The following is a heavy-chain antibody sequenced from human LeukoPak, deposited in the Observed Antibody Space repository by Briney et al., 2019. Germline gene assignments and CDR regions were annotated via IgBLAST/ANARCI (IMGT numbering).Heavy chain of an antibody. CDR2: IYYSGST. J-gene: IGHJ5*02. CDR3: ARHTLVRGVTWWFDP. V-gene: IGHV4-39*01. Sequence: SETLSLTCTVSGGSISSSSYYWGWIRQPPGKGLEWIGSIYYSGSTYYNPSLKSRVTISIDTSKNQFSLTLSPVTAADTAVYYCARHTLVRGVTWWFDPWGQGTLVTVSS. CDR1: GGSISSSSYY. D-gene: IGHD3-10*01.